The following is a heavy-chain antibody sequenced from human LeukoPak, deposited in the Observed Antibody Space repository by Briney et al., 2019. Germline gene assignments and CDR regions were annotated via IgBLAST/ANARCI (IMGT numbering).Heavy chain of an antibody. D-gene: IGHD2-15*01. Sequence: GASVKVSCKASGYTFTSYGISWVRQAPGQGLEWMGWISAYNGNTNYAQKLQGRVTMTTDTSTSTAYMELRSLRSDDTAVYYCARDVVVVVAATISLDYWGQGTLVTVSS. J-gene: IGHJ4*02. CDR1: GYTFTSYG. V-gene: IGHV1-18*01. CDR2: ISAYNGNT. CDR3: ARDVVVVVAATISLDY.